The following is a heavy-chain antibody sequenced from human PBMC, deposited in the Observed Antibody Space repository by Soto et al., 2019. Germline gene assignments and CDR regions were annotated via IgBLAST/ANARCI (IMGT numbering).Heavy chain of an antibody. CDR2: ISYDGSKK. D-gene: IGHD3-10*01. CDR1: GFTFSSYG. Sequence: QVQLVESGGGVVQPGRSLRLSCAASGFTFSSYGMHWVRQAPGKGLEWVAVISYDGSKKYYADSVKGRFTISRDNSKNTLYLQMNSLRAEDTAVYYCAKDDRSTYYYGSGSLYGMDVWGQGTTVTVSS. CDR3: AKDDRSTYYYGSGSLYGMDV. J-gene: IGHJ6*02. V-gene: IGHV3-30*18.